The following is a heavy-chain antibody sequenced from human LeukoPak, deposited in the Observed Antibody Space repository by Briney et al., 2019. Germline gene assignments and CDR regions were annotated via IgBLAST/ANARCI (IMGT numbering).Heavy chain of an antibody. CDR2: IWYDGSNK. J-gene: IGHJ4*02. Sequence: GGSLRLSCAASGFTFSSYGMHWVRQAPGKVLEWVAVIWYDGSNKYYADSVKGRFTISRDNSKNTLYLQMNSLRAEDTAVYYCARDGGGYCSGGSCYFPAPFDYWGQGTLVTVSS. V-gene: IGHV3-33*01. CDR3: ARDGGGYCSGGSCYFPAPFDY. D-gene: IGHD2-15*01. CDR1: GFTFSSYG.